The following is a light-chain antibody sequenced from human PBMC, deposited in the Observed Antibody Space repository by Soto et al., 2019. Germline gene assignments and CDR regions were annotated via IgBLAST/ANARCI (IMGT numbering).Light chain of an antibody. J-gene: IGKJ4*01. CDR1: QSVSRF. V-gene: IGKV3-11*01. CDR2: GAS. Sequence: EIVLTQSPATLSLSPREGAALSCRASQSVSRFLAWYQQKPGQAPRLLIYGASNRATGIPPRFSGSGSGTDFTLTISSLEAEDFALCYCHQRSTWPRTFGGGTKVEIK. CDR3: HQRSTWPRT.